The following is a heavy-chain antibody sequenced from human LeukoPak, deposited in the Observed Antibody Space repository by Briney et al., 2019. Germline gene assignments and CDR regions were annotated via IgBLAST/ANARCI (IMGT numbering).Heavy chain of an antibody. Sequence: PGGSLRLSCAASGFTFSDYEMNWVRQAPGKGLEWILHISTSGSIIHCADSVKGRFTISRDNSKNTLYLQMNSLRAEDTAVYYCAKEYCSSTNCYLDYWGQGTLVTVSS. J-gene: IGHJ4*02. D-gene: IGHD2-2*01. CDR1: GFTFSDYE. V-gene: IGHV3-48*03. CDR3: AKEYCSSTNCYLDY. CDR2: ISTSGSII.